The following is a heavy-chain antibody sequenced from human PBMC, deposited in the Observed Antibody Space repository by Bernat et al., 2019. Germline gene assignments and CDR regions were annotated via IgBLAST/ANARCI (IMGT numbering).Heavy chain of an antibody. CDR1: GGSFSGYY. V-gene: IGHV4-34*01. CDR2: INHSGST. CDR3: AREYYYGSGSYSFYFDY. D-gene: IGHD3-10*01. J-gene: IGHJ4*02. Sequence: QVQLQQWGAGLLKPSETLSLTCAVYGGSFSGYYWSWIRQPPGKGLGWIGEINHSGSTNYNPSLKSRVTISVDTSKNQFSLKLSSVTAADTAVYYCAREYYYGSGSYSFYFDYWGQGTLVTVSS.